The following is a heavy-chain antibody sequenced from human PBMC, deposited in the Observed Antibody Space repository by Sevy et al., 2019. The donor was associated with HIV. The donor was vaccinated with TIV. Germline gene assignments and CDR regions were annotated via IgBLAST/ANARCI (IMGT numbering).Heavy chain of an antibody. D-gene: IGHD2-15*01. CDR2: ISAHNGDT. CDR3: ARAYCSGGSCYSLAY. J-gene: IGHJ4*02. Sequence: ASVKVSCKASGYTFTSYRVSWVRQAPGQGLEWMGWISAHNGDTHYAQKFQGRVTMTTDTPTSTAYMDLRSLRSDDTAVYYCARAYCSGGSCYSLAYWAQGTLVTVSS. V-gene: IGHV1-18*01. CDR1: GYTFTSYR.